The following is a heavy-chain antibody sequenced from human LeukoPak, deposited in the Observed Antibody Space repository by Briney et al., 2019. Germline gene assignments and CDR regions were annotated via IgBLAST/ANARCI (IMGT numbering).Heavy chain of an antibody. D-gene: IGHD3-22*01. CDR2: INSDGSST. V-gene: IGHV3-74*01. J-gene: IGHJ4*02. Sequence: GGSLRLSCAASGFTFRSYWMHWVRQAPGKGLVWVSRINSDGSSTNYADSVKGRFTISRDNAKNTLYLQMNSLRAEDTAVYYCARDYYDSSGYYDYWGQGTLVTVSS. CDR3: ARDYYDSSGYYDY. CDR1: GFTFRSYW.